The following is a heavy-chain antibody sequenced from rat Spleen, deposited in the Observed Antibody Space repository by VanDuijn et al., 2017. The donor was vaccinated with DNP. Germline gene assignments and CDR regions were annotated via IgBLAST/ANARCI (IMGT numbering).Heavy chain of an antibody. J-gene: IGHJ2*01. CDR3: AKAGGYSPWYFDY. D-gene: IGHD1-11*01. CDR2: ISPGGGNI. CDR1: GFTFSDYA. V-gene: IGHV5S23*01. Sequence: EVQLVESGGGSVQPGNSLKLSCAASGFTFSDYAMAWVRQAPTKGLEWVAAISPGGGNIYYRDSVKGRFTISRDNAKSTLYLQMDSLRSEETATYYCAKAGGYSPWYFDYWGQGVMVTVSS.